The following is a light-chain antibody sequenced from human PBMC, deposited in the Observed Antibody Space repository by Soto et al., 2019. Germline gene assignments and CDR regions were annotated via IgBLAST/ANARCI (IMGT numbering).Light chain of an antibody. CDR3: QQYNSWPLT. Sequence: EIVMTQSPATLSVSPGDRVTLSCRASQSVRSNSAWYQQKPGQVPRLLIYGASRMANGIPARFSGSGYETEFTLTISSLQSEDFAVYYCQQYNSWPLTFGGGNKVEIK. V-gene: IGKV3-15*01. CDR2: GAS. CDR1: QSVRSN. J-gene: IGKJ4*01.